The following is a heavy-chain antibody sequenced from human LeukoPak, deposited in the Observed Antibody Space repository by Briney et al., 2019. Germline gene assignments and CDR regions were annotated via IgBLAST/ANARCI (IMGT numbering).Heavy chain of an antibody. CDR1: GFTFSSYA. Sequence: GGSLRLSCAASGFTFSSYAMSWVRQAPGKGLEWVSGISGSGGSTYYADSVKGRFTISRDNSKNTLYLQMNSLRAEDTAVYYCAKATLLWFGESHFDYWGQGTLVTVSS. CDR3: AKATLLWFGESHFDY. D-gene: IGHD3-10*01. V-gene: IGHV3-23*01. J-gene: IGHJ4*02. CDR2: ISGSGGST.